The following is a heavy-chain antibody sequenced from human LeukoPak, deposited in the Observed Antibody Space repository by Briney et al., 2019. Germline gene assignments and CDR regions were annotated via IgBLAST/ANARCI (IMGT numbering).Heavy chain of an antibody. V-gene: IGHV5-51*01. Sequence: GESLKISCTGSGSSFTTYWIAWVRQVPGKGLEWMGIIYLGDSDTTYSPSFQGQVTISADKSINTAYLHWSSLKASDTAMYYCAKRGAVYGSCDCWGQGTLVTVSS. CDR1: GSSFTTYW. CDR3: AKRGAVYGSCDC. J-gene: IGHJ4*02. CDR2: IYLGDSDT. D-gene: IGHD3-10*01.